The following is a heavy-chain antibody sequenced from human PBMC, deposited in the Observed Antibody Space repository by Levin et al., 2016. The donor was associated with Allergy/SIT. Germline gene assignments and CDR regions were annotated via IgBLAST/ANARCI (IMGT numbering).Heavy chain of an antibody. D-gene: IGHD3-10*01. V-gene: IGHV4-61*02. CDR1: GVSISSGNYY. CDR3: ARSPVLNWFDP. CDR2: IHTGGST. Sequence: SETLSLTCTVSGVSISSGNYYWSWIRQPAGEGLEWIGRIHTGGSTNYNPSLKSRVTISVDTSKNQFSLKLSSVTAADTAVYYCARSPVLNWFDPWGQGTLVTVSS. J-gene: IGHJ5*02.